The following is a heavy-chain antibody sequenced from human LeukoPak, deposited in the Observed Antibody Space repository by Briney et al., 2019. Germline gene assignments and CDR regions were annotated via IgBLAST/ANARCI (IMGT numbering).Heavy chain of an antibody. CDR2: TSNSGSTI. V-gene: IGHV3-48*03. J-gene: IGHJ3*01. D-gene: IGHD3-22*01. CDR1: GFTFSSYE. Sequence: GGSLRLSCAASGFTFSSYEINWVRQAPGKGLEWVSYTSNSGSTIYYADSVKGRFTVSRDNAKNSLYLQMNSLRVEDTAVYYCARYHVNYDSTWGQGTMVTASS. CDR3: ARYHVNYDST.